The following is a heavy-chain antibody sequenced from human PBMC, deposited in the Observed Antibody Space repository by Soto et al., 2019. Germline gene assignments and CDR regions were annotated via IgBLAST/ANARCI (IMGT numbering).Heavy chain of an antibody. Sequence: QVQLQESGPGLVKPSETLSLTCTVSGGSISSYYWSWILQPPGKGLEWIGYIYYSGSTNYNPSLKSRVTISVDTSKNQFSLKLSSLTAADTAVYYCARGERCLSASCFYYGMDVWGQGTTVTVSS. CDR1: GGSISSYY. J-gene: IGHJ6*02. V-gene: IGHV4-59*01. CDR2: IYYSGST. D-gene: IGHD2-2*01. CDR3: ARGERCLSASCFYYGMDV.